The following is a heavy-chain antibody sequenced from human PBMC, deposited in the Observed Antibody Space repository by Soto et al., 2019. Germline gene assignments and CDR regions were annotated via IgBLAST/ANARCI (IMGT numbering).Heavy chain of an antibody. CDR2: INHSGST. V-gene: IGHV4-34*01. Sequence: QVQLQQWGAGLLKPSETLSLTCAVYGGSFSGYYWSWIRQPPGKGLEWIGEINHSGSTNYNPSLKSLVTVSVDTSKNQFSLKLSSVTAADTAVYYCARGPLYYDFWSGYLAWYFDLWGRGTLVTVSS. D-gene: IGHD3-3*01. CDR3: ARGPLYYDFWSGYLAWYFDL. J-gene: IGHJ2*01. CDR1: GGSFSGYY.